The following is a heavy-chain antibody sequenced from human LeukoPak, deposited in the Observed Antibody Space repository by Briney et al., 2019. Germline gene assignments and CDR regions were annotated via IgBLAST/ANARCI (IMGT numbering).Heavy chain of an antibody. CDR2: IWYDGSNK. CDR1: GFTFSSYG. Sequence: PGVSLRLSCAASGFTFSSYGMHWVRQAPGKGLEWVAVIWYDGSNKYYADSVKGRFTISRDNSKNTLYLQMNSLRAEDTAVYYCARDLGHTSGLDYWGQGTLVTVSS. J-gene: IGHJ4*02. CDR3: ARDLGHTSGLDY. V-gene: IGHV3-33*01. D-gene: IGHD3-10*01.